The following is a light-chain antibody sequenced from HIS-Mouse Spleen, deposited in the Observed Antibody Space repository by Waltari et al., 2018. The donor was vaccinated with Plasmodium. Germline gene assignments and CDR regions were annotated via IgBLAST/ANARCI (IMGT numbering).Light chain of an antibody. Sequence: DIQMTQSPSTLSASVGDRVTITCRASQSISSWLAWYQQQPGKPPKLLIYKASSLESGVPSRFSGSGSGTEFTLTISSLQPEDFATYYCQQLNSYPRTFGQGTRRESK. J-gene: IGKJ5*01. CDR1: QSISSW. CDR2: KAS. V-gene: IGKV1-5*03. CDR3: QQLNSYPRT.